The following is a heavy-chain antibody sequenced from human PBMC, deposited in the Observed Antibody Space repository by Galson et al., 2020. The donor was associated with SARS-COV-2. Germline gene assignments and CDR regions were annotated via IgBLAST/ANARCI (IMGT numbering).Heavy chain of an antibody. CDR2: ISYSGST. V-gene: IGHV4-59*01. Sequence: VETSENLSLTCSVSDAPMSSYYWSWIRQPPGKGLECIGYISYSGSTSYNPSHRSRVTISVDLSKTQLSLKVTSVTAADTAIYYCASDPAPLYGDNYYYVMDVWGRGTTVTVSS. CDR3: ASDPAPLYGDNYYYVMDV. J-gene: IGHJ6*02. D-gene: IGHD4-17*01. CDR1: DAPMSSYY.